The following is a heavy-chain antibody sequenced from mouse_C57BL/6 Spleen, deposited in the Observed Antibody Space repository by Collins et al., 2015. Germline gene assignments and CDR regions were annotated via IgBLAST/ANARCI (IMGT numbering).Heavy chain of an antibody. CDR3: ASPLYYDYDVAY. Sequence: QVQLQQPGAELVKPGASVRLSCKTSDYTFTNYWIHWVKLRPGQGLEWIGMIHPNSGSTNYNEKFKNKATLTVDKFSSTAYMQFSSLTSEDSAVYYCASPLYYDYDVAYWGQGTLVTVSA. CDR1: DYTFTNYW. CDR2: IHPNSGST. D-gene: IGHD2-4*01. V-gene: IGHV1-64*01. J-gene: IGHJ3*01.